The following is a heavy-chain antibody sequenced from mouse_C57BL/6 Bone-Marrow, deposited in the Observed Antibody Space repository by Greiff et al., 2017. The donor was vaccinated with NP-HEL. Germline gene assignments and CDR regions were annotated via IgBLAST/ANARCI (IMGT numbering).Heavy chain of an antibody. J-gene: IGHJ2*01. CDR3: ARLYGSTDY. CDR1: GFTFSDYG. Sequence: EVKLVESGGGLVKPGGSLKLSCAASGFTFSDYGMHWVRQAPEKGLEWVAYISSGSSTIYYADPVKGRFTISRDNAKNTLFLQMTSLRSEDTAMYYCARLYGSTDYWGQGTTLTVSS. CDR2: ISSGSSTI. D-gene: IGHD1-1*01. V-gene: IGHV5-17*01.